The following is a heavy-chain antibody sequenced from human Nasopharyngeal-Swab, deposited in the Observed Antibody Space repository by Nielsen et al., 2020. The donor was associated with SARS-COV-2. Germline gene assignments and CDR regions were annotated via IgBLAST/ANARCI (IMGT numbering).Heavy chain of an antibody. CDR3: AFTGGGGREYWYFDL. D-gene: IGHD2-8*02. Sequence: ASVKVSCKTSGYTFTRYGISWVRQAPGQGLEWMGWISAYNANTKNAQKLQGRVTMTTDTSTNTAYMELRSLRSDDTAVYYCAFTGGGGREYWYFDLWGRGTLVTVSS. J-gene: IGHJ2*01. CDR2: ISAYNANT. V-gene: IGHV1-18*01. CDR1: GYTFTRYG.